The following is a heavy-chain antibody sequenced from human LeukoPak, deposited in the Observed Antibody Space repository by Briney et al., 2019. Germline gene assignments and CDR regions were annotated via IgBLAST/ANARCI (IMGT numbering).Heavy chain of an antibody. CDR1: GGSISSGSYY. V-gene: IGHV4-61*02. CDR3: ARAGVVPAAIEGFDY. D-gene: IGHD2-2*02. Sequence: SETLSLTCTVSGGSISSGSYYWSWIRQPAGKGLEWIGRIYTSGSTNYNPSLKSRVTISVDTSKNQFSLKLSSGTAADTAVYYCARAGVVPAAIEGFDYWGQGTLVTVSS. CDR2: IYTSGST. J-gene: IGHJ4*02.